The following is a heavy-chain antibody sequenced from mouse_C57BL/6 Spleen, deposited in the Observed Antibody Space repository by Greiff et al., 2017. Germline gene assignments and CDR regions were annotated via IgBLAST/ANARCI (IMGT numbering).Heavy chain of an antibody. CDR1: GFTFSDYG. CDR3: ATAYYSNPHWYFDV. V-gene: IGHV5-17*01. D-gene: IGHD2-5*01. Sequence: EVQLQESGGGLVKPGGSLKLSCAASGFTFSDYGMHWVRQAPEKGLEWVAYISSGSSTIYYAATVKGRFTISRDNAKNTLFLQMTSLRSEDTAMYYCATAYYSNPHWYFDVWGTGTTVTVSS. CDR2: ISSGSSTI. J-gene: IGHJ1*03.